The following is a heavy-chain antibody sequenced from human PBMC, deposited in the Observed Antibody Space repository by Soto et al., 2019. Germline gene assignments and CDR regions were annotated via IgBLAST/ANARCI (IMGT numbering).Heavy chain of an antibody. CDR2: TYYRSRFFS. Sequence: QTLSLTCAISGDSVSSNSAAWNWIRQSPSRGLEWLGRTYYRSRFFSDYAESVKSRIIINPDTSKNQFSLQLKSVTPEDTAVYYWVRDRYSSSGWFDPWGQGTPVTVS. CDR3: VRDRYSSSGWFDP. V-gene: IGHV6-1*01. J-gene: IGHJ5*02. CDR1: GDSVSSNSAA. D-gene: IGHD3-10*01.